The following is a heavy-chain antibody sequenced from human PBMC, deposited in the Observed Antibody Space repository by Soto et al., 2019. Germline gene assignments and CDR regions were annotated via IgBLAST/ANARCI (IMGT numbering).Heavy chain of an antibody. CDR1: EFNVTHGH. J-gene: IGHJ4*02. Sequence: ELQLVESGGGLIQPGGSLRLACAASEFNVTHGHMNWDRQAPGKGLEWVSVIFGDGNTKYGDSVRGRFTISRDTSKNTVYLQMNSLRAEETAVYYCAVDWNGDKYFDYWDQGTLVTVSS. CDR2: IFGDGNT. D-gene: IGHD4-17*01. CDR3: AVDWNGDKYFDY. V-gene: IGHV3-53*01.